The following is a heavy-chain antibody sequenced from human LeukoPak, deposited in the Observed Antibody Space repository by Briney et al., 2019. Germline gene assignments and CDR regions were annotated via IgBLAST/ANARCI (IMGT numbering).Heavy chain of an antibody. CDR2: INHSGST. J-gene: IGHJ4*02. Sequence: GSLRLSCAASGFTFSDYYMSWIRQAPGKGLEWIGEINHSGSTNYNPSLKSRVTISVDTSKNQFSLKLSSVTAADTAVYYCARGLGEWNYWGQGTLVTVSS. V-gene: IGHV4-34*01. CDR1: GFTFSDYY. CDR3: ARGLGEWNY. D-gene: IGHD3-16*01.